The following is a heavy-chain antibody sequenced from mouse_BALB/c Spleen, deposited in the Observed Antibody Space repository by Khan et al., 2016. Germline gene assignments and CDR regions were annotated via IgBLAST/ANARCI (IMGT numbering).Heavy chain of an antibody. CDR3: ANFGSSSYFDY. CDR1: GYSFTNYG. Sequence: QIQLVQSGPELKKPGETVKISCKASGYSFTNYGLNWVKQAPGKGLKWMGWINTNTGEPIYAEEFKGRFAFSLEISASTAYLQINNLKNEDTSTYFCANFGSSSYFDYRGQGTTLTVSS. CDR2: INTNTGEP. D-gene: IGHD1-1*01. J-gene: IGHJ2*01. V-gene: IGHV9-3*02.